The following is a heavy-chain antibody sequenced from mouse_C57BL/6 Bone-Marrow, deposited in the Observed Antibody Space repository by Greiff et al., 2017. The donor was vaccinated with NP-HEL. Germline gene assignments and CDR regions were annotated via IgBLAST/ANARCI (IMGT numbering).Heavy chain of an antibody. V-gene: IGHV5-12*01. Sequence: EVHLVESGGGLVQPGGSLKLSCAASGFTFSDYYMYWVRQTPEKRLEWVAYISTGGGSTYYPDTVKGRFTISRDNAKNTLYLQMSRLKSEDTAMDYCARPGRAWFAYWGQGTLVTVSA. CDR3: ARPGRAWFAY. CDR2: ISTGGGST. D-gene: IGHD3-3*01. CDR1: GFTFSDYY. J-gene: IGHJ3*01.